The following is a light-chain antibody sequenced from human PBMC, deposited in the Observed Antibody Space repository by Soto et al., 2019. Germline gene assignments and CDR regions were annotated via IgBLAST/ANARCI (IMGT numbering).Light chain of an antibody. CDR1: QSISTY. J-gene: IGKJ2*01. CDR2: AAS. V-gene: IGKV1-39*01. Sequence: DIQMTQSPYSLSASVGDRVTITCRASQSISTYLNWYQQSPGKAPKLLIYAASSLQSGVPSRFSGSGSGTDFTLTISSLQPEDFATYDCQQSYSNPRTFVQGTKLAIK. CDR3: QQSYSNPRT.